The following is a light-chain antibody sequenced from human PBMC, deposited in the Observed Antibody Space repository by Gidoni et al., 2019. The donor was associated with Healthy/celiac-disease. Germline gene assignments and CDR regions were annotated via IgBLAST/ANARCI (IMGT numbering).Light chain of an antibody. Sequence: DIQMTQSPSSLSASVGDRVTITCLASQGSRNDLGWYQQKPGKAHKRLIYAASSLPSGVPSRFSGRGYGTEFHLTISSLQPEFFVPYYCLQHNSYPPTFGGGTKVEIK. V-gene: IGKV1-17*01. J-gene: IGKJ4*01. CDR1: QGSRND. CDR3: LQHNSYPPT. CDR2: AAS.